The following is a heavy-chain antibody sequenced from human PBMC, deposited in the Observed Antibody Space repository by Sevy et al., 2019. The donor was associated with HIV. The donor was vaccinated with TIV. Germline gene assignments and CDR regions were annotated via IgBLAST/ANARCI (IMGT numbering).Heavy chain of an antibody. Sequence: GGSLRLSCAASGFTFSNDWMNWVRQAPGKGLEWVGRIKSKTDGGTTYYTAPVKGRVTTSRDDSKYRLYLQMNSLKTEDCAVYYCTTAEPTYGDYVDGYDYWGQGTLVTVSS. CDR1: GFTFSNDW. D-gene: IGHD4-17*01. J-gene: IGHJ4*02. CDR3: TTAEPTYGDYVDGYDY. V-gene: IGHV3-15*07. CDR2: IKSKTDGGTT.